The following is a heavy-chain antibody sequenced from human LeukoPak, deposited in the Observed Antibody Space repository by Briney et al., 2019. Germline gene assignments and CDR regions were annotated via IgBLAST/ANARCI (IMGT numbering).Heavy chain of an antibody. V-gene: IGHV4-39*01. J-gene: IGHJ6*02. Sequence: PSETLSLTCTVSGGSISSSSYYWGWTRQPPGKGLEWIVSIYYSGSTYYNPSLKSRVTISVDTSKNQFFLKLSSVTAADTAVYYCARTRTYYYGSGPLYGLDVWGQGTTVTVSS. CDR2: IYYSGST. D-gene: IGHD3-10*01. CDR1: GGSISSSSYY. CDR3: ARTRTYYYGSGPLYGLDV.